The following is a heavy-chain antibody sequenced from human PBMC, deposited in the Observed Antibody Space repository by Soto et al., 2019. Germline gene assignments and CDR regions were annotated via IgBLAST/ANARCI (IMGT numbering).Heavy chain of an antibody. V-gene: IGHV3-30-3*01. J-gene: IGHJ2*01. Sequence: QVQLVESGGGVVQPGRSLRLSCAASGFTFSSYAMHWVRQAPGKGLEWVAVISYDGSNKYYADSVKGRFTISRDNSKNTLYLQMNSLRAEDTAVYYCARERDYYRYFHLWGRGTLVTVSS. CDR3: ARERDYYRYFHL. D-gene: IGHD3-10*01. CDR1: GFTFSSYA. CDR2: ISYDGSNK.